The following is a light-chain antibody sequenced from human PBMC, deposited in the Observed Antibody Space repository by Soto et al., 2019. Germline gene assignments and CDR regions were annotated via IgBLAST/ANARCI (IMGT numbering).Light chain of an antibody. CDR3: QQSNRAPLA. Sequence: DIPMTQSPYSLSASVGDRVTITCRASQSISSNLNWYQQKQGKAPKILIYAVSNLKSGDPSRFSGPASGTNFTLTTSTLQPQDFATYYFQQSNRAPLAFGQGPKVEIK. CDR1: QSISSN. J-gene: IGKJ1*01. CDR2: AVS. V-gene: IGKV1-39*01.